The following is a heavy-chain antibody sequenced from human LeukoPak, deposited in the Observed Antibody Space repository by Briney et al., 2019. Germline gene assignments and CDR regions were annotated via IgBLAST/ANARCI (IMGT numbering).Heavy chain of an antibody. D-gene: IGHD2/OR15-2a*01. Sequence: SETLSLTCTVSGGSISNYYWSWIRQPPGKELEWIGYIYDSGSTSYNPSLKSRVTISVVSSKNQFSLKLSSVTAADAAVYYCARDLELGYWGQGTLVTVSS. J-gene: IGHJ4*02. CDR3: ARDLELGY. V-gene: IGHV4-59*01. CDR2: IYDSGST. CDR1: GGSISNYY.